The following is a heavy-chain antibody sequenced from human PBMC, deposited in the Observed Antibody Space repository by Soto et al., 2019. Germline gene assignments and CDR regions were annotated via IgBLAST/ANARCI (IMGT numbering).Heavy chain of an antibody. CDR2: ISYDGSNK. J-gene: IGHJ6*02. D-gene: IGHD3-10*01. CDR1: GFTFSSYG. CDR3: AKVYGSGSYYYYYYGMDV. Sequence: PGGSLRLSCAASGFTFSSYGMRWVRQAPGEGLEWVAVISYDGSNKYYADSVKGRFTISRDNSKNTLYPQMNSLRAEDTAVYYCAKVYGSGSYYYYYYGMDVWGQGTTVTVSS. V-gene: IGHV3-30*18.